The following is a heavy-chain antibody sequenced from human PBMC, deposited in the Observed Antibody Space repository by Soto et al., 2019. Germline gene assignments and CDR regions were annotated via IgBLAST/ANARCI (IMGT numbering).Heavy chain of an antibody. Sequence: QVQLVQSGAEVKKPGSSVKVSATLPGATSASHPISGVRRAPGKGLEWRGGIFPILGTANFAQKFKGRITITADQTTSTAYMELSRLRSEDTAVYYCAGTLTIFGVVITYYYYGMDVWGQGTTVTVS. J-gene: IGHJ6*02. D-gene: IGHD3-3*01. CDR2: IFPILGTA. CDR1: GATSASHP. CDR3: AGTLTIFGVVITYYYYGMDV. V-gene: IGHV1-69*01.